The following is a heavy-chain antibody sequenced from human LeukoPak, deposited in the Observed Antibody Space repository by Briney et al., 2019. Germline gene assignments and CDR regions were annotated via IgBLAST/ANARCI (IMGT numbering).Heavy chain of an antibody. V-gene: IGHV3-9*01. D-gene: IGHD4-17*01. CDR2: ITWNSGNI. Sequence: GGSLRLSCAASGFTFDDYAMHWVRQVPGKGLEWVSGITWNSGNIDYSDPVKGRFTISRDNAKNSLYLQMNSLRAEDTAVYYCARDRDGDYPTTPNWFDPWGQGTLVTVSS. CDR3: ARDRDGDYPTTPNWFDP. CDR1: GFTFDDYA. J-gene: IGHJ5*02.